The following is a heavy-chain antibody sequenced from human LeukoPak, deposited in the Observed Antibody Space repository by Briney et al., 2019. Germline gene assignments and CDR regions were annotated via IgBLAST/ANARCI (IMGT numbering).Heavy chain of an antibody. D-gene: IGHD7-27*01. CDR1: GGSISNYY. CDR2: IYYSGST. V-gene: IGHV4-59*01. J-gene: IGHJ4*02. Sequence: PSETLSLTCTVSGGSISNYYWSWIRQPPGKGLEWTGYIYYSGSTNYNPSLKSRVTISVDTSKNQFSLKLSSVTAADTAVYYCARDLGLYYFDYWGQGTLVTVSS. CDR3: ARDLGLYYFDY.